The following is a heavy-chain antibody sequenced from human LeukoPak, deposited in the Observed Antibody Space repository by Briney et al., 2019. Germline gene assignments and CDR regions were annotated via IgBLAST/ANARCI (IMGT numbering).Heavy chain of an antibody. Sequence: GGSLRLSCAASGFTFSTYSMNWVRQAPGKGLEWVSSISSSSSYIYYADSVKGRFTISRDNAKNSLYLQMNSLRAEDTAVYYCARHWSRHSSGDAFDIWGQGTMVTVSS. J-gene: IGHJ3*02. V-gene: IGHV3-21*01. D-gene: IGHD6-19*01. CDR3: ARHWSRHSSGDAFDI. CDR1: GFTFSTYS. CDR2: ISSSSSYI.